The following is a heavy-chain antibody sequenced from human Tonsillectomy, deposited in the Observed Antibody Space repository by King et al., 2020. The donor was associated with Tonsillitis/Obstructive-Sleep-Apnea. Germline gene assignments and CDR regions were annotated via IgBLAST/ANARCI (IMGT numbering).Heavy chain of an antibody. D-gene: IGHD3-10*01. CDR2: IKQDGGEK. CDR3: ARYCFSSGRSSFGD. CDR1: GFTFSSHW. Sequence: VQLVESGGGLVQPGGSLRLSCAASGFTFSSHWMSWVRQAPGKGLEWVANIKQDGGEKYYVDSVKGRFTISRDNAKNSLYLQMNSLRAEETAVYYCARYCFSSGRSSFGDWGQGTLVTVSS. J-gene: IGHJ4*02. V-gene: IGHV3-7*04.